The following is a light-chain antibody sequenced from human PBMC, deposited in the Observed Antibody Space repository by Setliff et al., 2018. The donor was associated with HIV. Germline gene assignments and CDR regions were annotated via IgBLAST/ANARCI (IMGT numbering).Light chain of an antibody. V-gene: IGLV3-21*03. CDR3: QVWDGSSDHFV. CDR1: NIRSKS. J-gene: IGLJ1*01. Sequence: SYALTQPPSVSVAPGKTARMTCEGNNIRSKSVHWYQQKPGQAPVLVVYEDSDRPSGIPERISGSKSGNTATLSISRVEAGDEADYYCQVWDGSSDHFVFGSGTKVTV. CDR2: EDS.